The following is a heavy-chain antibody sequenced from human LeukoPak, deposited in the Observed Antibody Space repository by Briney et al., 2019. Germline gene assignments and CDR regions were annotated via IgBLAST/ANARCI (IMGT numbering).Heavy chain of an antibody. Sequence: SETLSLTCTVSGGSLSSYYWSWIRQPPGKGLEWIGYIYYSGSTNYNPSLKSRVTISVDTSKNQFSLKLTPVTAADTAVYYCAGEMATIYGYYYYGMDVWGQGTTVTVSS. V-gene: IGHV4-59*01. CDR2: IYYSGST. CDR3: AGEMATIYGYYYYGMDV. CDR1: GGSLSSYY. J-gene: IGHJ6*02. D-gene: IGHD5-24*01.